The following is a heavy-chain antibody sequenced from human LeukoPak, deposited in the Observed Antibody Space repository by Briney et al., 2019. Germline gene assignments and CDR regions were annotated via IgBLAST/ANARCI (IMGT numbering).Heavy chain of an antibody. J-gene: IGHJ5*02. D-gene: IGHD6-13*01. CDR2: ISAYNGNT. Sequence: RASVKVSCKASGYTFTSYGISWVRQAPGQGLEWMGWISAYNGNTNYAQKFQGRVTITADKSTSTAYMELSSLRSEDTAVYYCARGAKQQLALNWFDPWGQGTLVTVSS. CDR1: GYTFTSYG. CDR3: ARGAKQQLALNWFDP. V-gene: IGHV1-18*01.